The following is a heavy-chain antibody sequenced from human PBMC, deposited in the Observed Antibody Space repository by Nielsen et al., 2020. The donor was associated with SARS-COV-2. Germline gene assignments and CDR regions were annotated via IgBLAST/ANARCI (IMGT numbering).Heavy chain of an antibody. V-gene: IGHV4-34*01. J-gene: IGHJ6*02. CDR2: INHSGST. CDR1: GGSFSGYY. D-gene: IGHD2-2*01. Sequence: SETLSLTCAVYGGSFSGYYWSWIRQPPGKGLEWIGEINHSGSTNYNPSLKSRVTISVDTSKNQFSLKLSSVTAADTAVYYCARGRRYCSSTSCAILYYYYYGMDVWGQGTTVTVSS. CDR3: ARGRRYCSSTSCAILYYYYYGMDV.